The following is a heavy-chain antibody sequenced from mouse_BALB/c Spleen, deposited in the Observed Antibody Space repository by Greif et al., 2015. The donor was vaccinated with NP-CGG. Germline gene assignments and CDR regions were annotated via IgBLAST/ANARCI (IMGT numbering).Heavy chain of an antibody. V-gene: IGHV2-2*02. CDR2: IWSGGST. Sequence: QVQLQQPGPGLVQPSQNLSITCTVSGFSLTSYGVHWVRQSPGKGLEWLGVIWSGGSTDYNAAFISRLSISKNNSKSXIFFKMNSLHANVTAIYYCVRRGYGYAMDYWGHGTSVTVSS. D-gene: IGHD2-14*01. J-gene: IGHJ4*01. CDR3: VRRGYGYAMDY. CDR1: GFSLTSYG.